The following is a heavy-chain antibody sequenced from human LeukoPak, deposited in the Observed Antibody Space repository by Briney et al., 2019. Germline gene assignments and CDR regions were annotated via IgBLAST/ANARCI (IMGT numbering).Heavy chain of an antibody. CDR1: GFTFSSYA. CDR2: ISGSGGST. Sequence: GGSLRLSCAASGFTFSSYAMSWVRQAPGKGLEWVSAISGSGGSTYYADSVKGRFTISRDNSKNTLYLQMNSLRAEDTAAYYCAIVPDYYDSSGYNYWGQGTLVTVSS. J-gene: IGHJ4*02. V-gene: IGHV3-23*01. D-gene: IGHD3-22*01. CDR3: AIVPDYYDSSGYNY.